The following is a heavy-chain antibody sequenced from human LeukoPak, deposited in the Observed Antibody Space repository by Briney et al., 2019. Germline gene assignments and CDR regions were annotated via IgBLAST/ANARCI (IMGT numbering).Heavy chain of an antibody. CDR1: GFTVSSNY. Sequence: GGSLRLSCAASGFTVSSNYMSWVRQAPGKGLEWVSVIYSGGSTYYAESVKGRFTISRDNSKNTLYLQMNSLRAEDTAVYYCARGWLHSHFDYWGQGTLVTVSS. CDR3: ARGWLHSHFDY. D-gene: IGHD5-24*01. J-gene: IGHJ4*02. V-gene: IGHV3-53*01. CDR2: IYSGGST.